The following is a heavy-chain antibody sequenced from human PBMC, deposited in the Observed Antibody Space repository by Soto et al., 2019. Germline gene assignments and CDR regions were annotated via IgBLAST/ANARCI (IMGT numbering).Heavy chain of an antibody. D-gene: IGHD3-10*01. Sequence: SETLSLTCTVSGGSISSGGYYWSWIRQHPGKGLEWIGYIYYSGDTYYNPSLKSRVTVSVDASKNQFSLRLSSVTAADTAVYYCARRGSVAGTYWFGPWGQGTLVTVSS. CDR2: IYYSGDT. CDR3: ARRGSVAGTYWFGP. CDR1: GGSISSGGYY. J-gene: IGHJ5*02. V-gene: IGHV4-39*01.